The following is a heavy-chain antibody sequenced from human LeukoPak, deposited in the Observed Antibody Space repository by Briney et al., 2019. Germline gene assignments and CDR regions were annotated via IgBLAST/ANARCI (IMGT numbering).Heavy chain of an antibody. CDR1: GGSFSGYY. J-gene: IGHJ4*02. D-gene: IGHD3/OR15-3a*01. CDR2: INHSGST. CDR3: ARAKDYYFDY. V-gene: IGHV4-34*01. Sequence: SETLSLTCAVYGGSFSGYYWSWIRQPPGKGLEWIGEINHSGSTNYNPSLKSRVTISVGTSKNQFSLKRSSVTAADTAVYYCARAKDYYFDYWGQGTLVTVSS.